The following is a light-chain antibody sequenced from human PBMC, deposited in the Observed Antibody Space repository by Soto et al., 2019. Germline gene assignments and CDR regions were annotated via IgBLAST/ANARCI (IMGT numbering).Light chain of an antibody. Sequence: QSALTQPASVSGSPGQSITISCTGTSSDVGGSNFVSWYQHHPGKAPKLIIYDVTRRPSGVSNRFSGSKSGSTASLTISGLQVEDEADYYCNSFRSSITLVVFGGGTKLTVL. CDR1: SSDVGGSNF. CDR2: DVT. J-gene: IGLJ2*01. V-gene: IGLV2-14*03. CDR3: NSFRSSITLVV.